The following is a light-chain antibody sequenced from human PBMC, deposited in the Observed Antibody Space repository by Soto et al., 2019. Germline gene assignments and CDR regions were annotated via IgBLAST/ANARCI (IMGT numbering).Light chain of an antibody. CDR1: QSVSSY. J-gene: IGKJ4*01. V-gene: IGKV3-11*01. CDR2: DAS. Sequence: EIVLTQSPATRSLSPGERATLSCRASQSVSSYLAWYQQKPDQAPRLLIYDASNRATGIPARFSGSGSGTDFTLTISSLEPEDFAVYYCQQRSNWPLTFGGGTKVEIK. CDR3: QQRSNWPLT.